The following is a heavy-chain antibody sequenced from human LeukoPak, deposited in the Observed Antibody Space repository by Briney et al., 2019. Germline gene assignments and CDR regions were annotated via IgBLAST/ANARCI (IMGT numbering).Heavy chain of an antibody. Sequence: SETLSLTCAVYGGSFSGYYWSWIRQPPGKGLEWIGEINHSGSTNYNPSLKSRVTISVDTSKNQFSLKLSSVTAADTAVYYCAGGQRFLEWLYDYWGQGTLVTVSS. CDR3: AGGQRFLEWLYDY. D-gene: IGHD3-3*01. V-gene: IGHV4-34*01. CDR2: INHSGST. CDR1: GGSFSGYY. J-gene: IGHJ4*02.